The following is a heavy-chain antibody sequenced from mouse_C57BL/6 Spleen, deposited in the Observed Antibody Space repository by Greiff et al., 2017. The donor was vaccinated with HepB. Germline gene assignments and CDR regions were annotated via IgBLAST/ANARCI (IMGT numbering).Heavy chain of an antibody. Sequence: VKVVESGAELVRPGASVTLSCKASGYTFTDYEMHWVKQTPVHGLEWIGAIDPETGGTAYNQKFKGKAILTADKSSSTAYMELRSLTSEDSAVYYCTRGWNYYAMDYWGQGTSVTVSS. CDR2: IDPETGGT. J-gene: IGHJ4*01. D-gene: IGHD2-3*01. CDR3: TRGWNYYAMDY. V-gene: IGHV1-15*01. CDR1: GYTFTDYE.